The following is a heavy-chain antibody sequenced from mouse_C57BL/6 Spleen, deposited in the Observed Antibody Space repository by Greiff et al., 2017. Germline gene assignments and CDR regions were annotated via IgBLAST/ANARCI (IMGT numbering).Heavy chain of an antibody. V-gene: IGHV6-3*01. Sequence: EVKLVESGGGLVQPGGSMKLSCVASGFTFSNYWMNWVRQSPEKGLEWVAQIRLKSDNYATHYAESVKGRFTISRDDSKSSVYLQMNNLRAEDTGIYYCTVDYDYDGRYWGQGTLVTVSA. J-gene: IGHJ3*01. CDR1: GFTFSNYW. D-gene: IGHD2-4*01. CDR2: IRLKSDNYAT. CDR3: TVDYDYDGRY.